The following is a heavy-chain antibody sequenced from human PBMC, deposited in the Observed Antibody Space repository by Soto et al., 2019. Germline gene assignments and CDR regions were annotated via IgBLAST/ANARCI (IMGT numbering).Heavy chain of an antibody. Sequence: GGSLRLSCAASGFTFDDYAMHWVRQAPGRGLEWVSGISWNSGSIGYADSVKGRFTISRDNAKNSLYLQMNSLRAEDTALYYCAVDYYDSSGYYSYFDGMDVWGQGTTVAVSS. J-gene: IGHJ6*02. CDR3: AVDYYDSSGYYSYFDGMDV. CDR1: GFTFDDYA. CDR2: ISWNSGSI. D-gene: IGHD3-22*01. V-gene: IGHV3-9*01.